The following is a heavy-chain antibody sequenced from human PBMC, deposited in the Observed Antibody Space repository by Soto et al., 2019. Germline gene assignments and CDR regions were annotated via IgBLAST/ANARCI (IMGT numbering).Heavy chain of an antibody. Sequence: QAHLEQSGPGLVKPSETLSLTCTFSGGSITSYYWSWIRQPPGKGLEWIGYIFHGLGPNYNSSLWGRVSISVDTSRNQLSLELRSLTAADTAVYYCARDRHWYGSGGPFYPAGSFDIWGQGTMVAVST. D-gene: IGHD2-15*01. CDR3: ARDRHWYGSGGPFYPAGSFDI. CDR2: IFHGLGP. J-gene: IGHJ3*02. V-gene: IGHV4-59*01. CDR1: GGSITSYY.